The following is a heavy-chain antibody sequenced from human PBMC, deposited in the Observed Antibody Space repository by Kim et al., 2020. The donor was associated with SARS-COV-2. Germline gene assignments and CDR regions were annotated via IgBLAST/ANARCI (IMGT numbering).Heavy chain of an antibody. D-gene: IGHD2-2*02. V-gene: IGHV6-1*01. CDR2: N. CDR3: ARDFYTVVDY. Sequence: NEYPRSVKSRTTINPDTAKNQFSLQLNFVPPEDTVVYYCARDFYTVVDYWGQGTLVTVSS. J-gene: IGHJ4*02.